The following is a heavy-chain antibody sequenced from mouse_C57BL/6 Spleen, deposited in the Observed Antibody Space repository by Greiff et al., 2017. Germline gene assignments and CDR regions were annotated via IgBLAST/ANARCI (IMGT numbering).Heavy chain of an antibody. CDR1: GYTFTGYW. V-gene: IGHV1-9*01. Sequence: QVQLQQSGAELMKPGASVKLSCKATGYTFTGYWIEWVKQRPGHGLEWIGEILPGSGSTNYNEKFKGKATLTADKSSSTAYMELRSLTSEDSAVYFCARGTTVVESWYYFDYWGQGTTLTVSS. CDR2: ILPGSGST. CDR3: ARGTTVVESWYYFDY. D-gene: IGHD1-1*01. J-gene: IGHJ2*01.